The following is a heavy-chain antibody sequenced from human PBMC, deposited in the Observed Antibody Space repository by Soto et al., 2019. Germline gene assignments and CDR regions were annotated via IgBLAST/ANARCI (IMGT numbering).Heavy chain of an antibody. D-gene: IGHD3-3*01. CDR3: ARVTYYDFWSGYYDGMDV. J-gene: IGHJ6*02. V-gene: IGHV4-61*05. CDR1: GGSISSSIYY. Sequence: PSETLSLTCTVSGGSISSSIYYWGWIGHPPGKGLEWIGYIYYSGSTNYNPSLKSRVTISVDTSKNQFSLKLSSVTAADTAVYYCARVTYYDFWSGYYDGMDVWGQGTTVTVSS. CDR2: IYYSGST.